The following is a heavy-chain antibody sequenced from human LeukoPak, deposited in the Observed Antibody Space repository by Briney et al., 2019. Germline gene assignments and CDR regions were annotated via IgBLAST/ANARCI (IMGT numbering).Heavy chain of an antibody. CDR2: INHSGST. CDR1: GGSFSGYY. J-gene: IGHJ4*02. D-gene: IGHD3-22*01. CDR3: ARLLYDSSGYYVRY. V-gene: IGHV4-34*01. Sequence: SETLSLTCAVYGGSFSGYYWSWIRQPPGKGLEWIGEINHSGSTYYNPSLKSRVTISVDTSKNQFSLKLSSVTAADTAVYYCARLLYDSSGYYVRYWGQGTLVTVPS.